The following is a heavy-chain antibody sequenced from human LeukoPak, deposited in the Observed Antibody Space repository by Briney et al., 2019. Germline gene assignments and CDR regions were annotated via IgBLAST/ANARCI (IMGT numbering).Heavy chain of an antibody. CDR2: INLDGSST. CDR3: ARVVGRSVDD. J-gene: IGHJ4*02. CDR1: GFTFSSYW. V-gene: IGHV3-74*01. D-gene: IGHD2-15*01. Sequence: PGGSLRLSCAASGFTFSSYWMHWVRQAPGKGLVWVSRINLDGSSTSYADSVKGRFTISRDNAKNTLYLQMNSLRAEDTAVYYCARVVGRSVDDWGQGTLVTVSS.